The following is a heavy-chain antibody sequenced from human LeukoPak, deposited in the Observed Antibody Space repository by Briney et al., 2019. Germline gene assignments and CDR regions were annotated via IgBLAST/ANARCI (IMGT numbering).Heavy chain of an antibody. CDR3: ARSTYTDNDAHGFDP. V-gene: IGHV4-59*01. CDR1: GVSISSYY. CDR2: IYYTAST. D-gene: IGHD3-16*01. Sequence: KPSETLSLTCTVSGVSISSYYWSWIRQPPGQGLEWIGFIYYTASTNNNPSLKSRVTISVETSNNQFSLKLTSVTAADTAVYYWARSTYTDNDAHGFDPWGQGTLVTVSS. J-gene: IGHJ5*02.